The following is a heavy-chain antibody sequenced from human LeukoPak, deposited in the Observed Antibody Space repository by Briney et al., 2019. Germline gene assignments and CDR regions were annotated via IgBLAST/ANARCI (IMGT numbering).Heavy chain of an antibody. J-gene: IGHJ6*02. CDR3: ARGITMVRGVARYYYYGMDV. CDR2: IYSGGST. D-gene: IGHD3-10*01. Sequence: GGSLRLSCAASGFTVSSNYMSWVRQAPGKGLEWVSVIYSGGSTYYADSVKGRFTISRDNSKNTLYLQMNSLRAEDTAVYYCARGITMVRGVARYYYYGMDVWGQGTTVTVSS. CDR1: GFTVSSNY. V-gene: IGHV3-53*01.